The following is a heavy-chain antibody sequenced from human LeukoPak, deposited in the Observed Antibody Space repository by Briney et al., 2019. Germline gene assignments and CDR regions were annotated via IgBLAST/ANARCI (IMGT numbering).Heavy chain of an antibody. CDR1: GFTLSSYA. Sequence: GGSLRLSCAASGFTLSSYAMSWVRQAPGKGLEWVSAISGSGGSTYYADSVKGRFTISRDNSKNTLYLQMNSLRAEDTAVYYCAKGMYYYGSGSLGFDYWGQGTLVTVSS. CDR3: AKGMYYYGSGSLGFDY. V-gene: IGHV3-23*01. CDR2: ISGSGGST. J-gene: IGHJ4*02. D-gene: IGHD3-10*01.